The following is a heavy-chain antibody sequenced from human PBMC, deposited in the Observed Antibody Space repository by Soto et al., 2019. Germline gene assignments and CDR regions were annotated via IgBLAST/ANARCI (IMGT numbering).Heavy chain of an antibody. Sequence: QITLQESGPTLVKPTQTLTLTCTFSGFSLTTSAVAVGWIRQPPGKALELLAIVYGSDDKYYSPSLKSRLTITKDNSKNQVVLTLTDMDPVDTATYSCVRRYDPYYFDYWGQGSLVTVSS. CDR3: VRRYDPYYFDY. D-gene: IGHD1-1*01. V-gene: IGHV2-5*01. J-gene: IGHJ4*02. CDR2: VYGSDDK. CDR1: GFSLTTSAVA.